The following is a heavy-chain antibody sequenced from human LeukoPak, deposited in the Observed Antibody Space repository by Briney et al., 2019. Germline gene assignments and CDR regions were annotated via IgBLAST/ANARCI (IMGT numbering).Heavy chain of an antibody. CDR3: ARGVYGSGSYPLDY. J-gene: IGHJ4*02. CDR1: GGSISSSSYY. Sequence: PSETLSLTCTVSGGSISSSSYYWGWIRQPPGKGLEWIGSIYYSGSTYYNPSLKSRVTISVDTSKNQFSLKLSSVTAADTAVYYCARGVYGSGSYPLDYWGQGTLVTVSS. CDR2: IYYSGST. V-gene: IGHV4-39*01. D-gene: IGHD3-10*01.